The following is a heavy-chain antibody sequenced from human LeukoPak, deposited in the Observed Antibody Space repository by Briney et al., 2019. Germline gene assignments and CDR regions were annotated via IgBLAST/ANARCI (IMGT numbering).Heavy chain of an antibody. V-gene: IGHV1-18*04. CDR2: ISAYNGNT. D-gene: IGHD3-22*01. J-gene: IGHJ4*02. CDR1: GYTFTGYY. CDR3: ARLTLIYDSSGYYDY. Sequence: ASVKVSCKASGYTFTGYYMHWVRQAPGQGLEWMGWISAYNGNTNYAQKLQGRVTMTTDTSTSTAYMELRSLRSDDTAVYYCARLTLIYDSSGYYDYWGQGTLLTVSS.